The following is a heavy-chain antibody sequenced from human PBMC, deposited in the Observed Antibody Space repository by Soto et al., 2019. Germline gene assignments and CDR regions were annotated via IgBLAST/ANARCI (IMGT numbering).Heavy chain of an antibody. Sequence: QVQLVQSGAEVKKPGSSVKVSCKASGGTFSSYAISWVRPAPGQGLEWMGGIIPIFGTANYAQKFQGRVTIAADESTSIAYRSLSSLRSEDTAVYYCAHGFGYGDYDYWYFDLWGRGTLVTVSS. V-gene: IGHV1-69*12. J-gene: IGHJ2*01. D-gene: IGHD4-17*01. CDR2: IIPIFGTA. CDR1: GGTFSSYA. CDR3: AHGFGYGDYDYWYFDL.